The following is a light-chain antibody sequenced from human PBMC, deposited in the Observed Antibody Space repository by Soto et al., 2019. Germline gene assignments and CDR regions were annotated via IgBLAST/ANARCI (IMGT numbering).Light chain of an antibody. CDR2: GAS. CDR1: QSVSTY. CDR3: QQYNNWPPIT. Sequence: EVVLTQSPATMSLYPGEGATLSCRASQSVSTYLGWYQQKPGQAPRLLIYGASTRATGIPARFSGSGSGTEFTLTISSLQSEDFAVYYCQQYNNWPPITFGQGTRLEIK. V-gene: IGKV3-15*01. J-gene: IGKJ5*01.